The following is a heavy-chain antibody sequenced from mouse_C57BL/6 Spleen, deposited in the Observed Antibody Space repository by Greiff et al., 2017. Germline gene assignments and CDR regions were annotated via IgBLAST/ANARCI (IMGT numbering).Heavy chain of an antibody. V-gene: IGHV1-18*01. D-gene: IGHD1-1*01. CDR3: ARGSYYGSSPGAY. CDR1: GYTFTDYN. CDR2: INPNNGGT. J-gene: IGHJ3*01. Sequence: SGPELVKPGASVKIPCKASGYTFTDYNMDWVKQSHGKSLEWIGDINPNNGGTIYNQKFKGKATLTVDKSSSTAYMELRSLTSEDTAVYYCARGSYYGSSPGAYWGQGTLVTVSA.